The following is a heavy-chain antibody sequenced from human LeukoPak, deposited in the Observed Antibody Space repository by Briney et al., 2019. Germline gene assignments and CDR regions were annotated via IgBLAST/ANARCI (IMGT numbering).Heavy chain of an antibody. D-gene: IGHD3-10*02. CDR1: GFTFSTYE. J-gene: IGHJ6*04. Sequence: GGPLRLSCAASGFTFSTYEMNWVRQAPGKGLEWVSYIHSSGSTIYYADSVKGRFTISRDNARNSLYLQMNSLRAEDTAVYYCAELGITMIGGVWGKGTTVTISS. CDR3: AELGITMIGGV. V-gene: IGHV3-48*03. CDR2: IHSSGSTI.